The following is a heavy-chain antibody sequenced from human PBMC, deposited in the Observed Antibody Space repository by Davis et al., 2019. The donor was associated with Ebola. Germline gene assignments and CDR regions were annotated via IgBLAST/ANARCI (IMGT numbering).Heavy chain of an antibody. Sequence: GGSLRLSCKVSGYSFSTYWIGWVRQIPGRGLEWMGTVYPGDSDTRYSPSFQGQVTISADKSISTAYLQWSSLKASDTAMYYCARLLEQQLAYYFDYWGQGTLVTVSS. CDR3: ARLLEQQLAYYFDY. D-gene: IGHD6-13*01. CDR1: GYSFSTYW. V-gene: IGHV5-51*01. CDR2: VYPGDSDT. J-gene: IGHJ4*02.